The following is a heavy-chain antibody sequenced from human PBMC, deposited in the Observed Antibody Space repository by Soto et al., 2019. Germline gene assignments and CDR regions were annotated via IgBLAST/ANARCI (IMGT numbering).Heavy chain of an antibody. Sequence: QVQLQESGPGLVKPSQTLSLTCTVSGGSISSGGYYWSWIRQHPGKVLEWIGYIYYSASTYYNPSLKSRVTISVDACKNQFSLKLSVVTAAYTAVYYCSRDYGSGSYGMDVLGQGTTVTVSS. CDR1: GGSISSGGYY. CDR2: IYYSAST. J-gene: IGHJ6*02. V-gene: IGHV4-31*03. D-gene: IGHD3-10*01. CDR3: SRDYGSGSYGMDV.